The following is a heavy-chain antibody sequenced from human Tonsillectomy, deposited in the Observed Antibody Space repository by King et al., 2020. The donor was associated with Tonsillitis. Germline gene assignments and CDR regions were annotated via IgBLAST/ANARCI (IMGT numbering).Heavy chain of an antibody. Sequence: VQLVESGGGVVQPGRSLRLSCAASGFTFSHYTMHWVRPAPGKGLEWVAVISYDGSKKNYPDSVKGRFTISRDNSEDTLYLQMDSLRAEDTAVYYCAHANYDDSTYFDDWGQGTLVTVSS. J-gene: IGHJ4*02. V-gene: IGHV3-30*01. D-gene: IGHD3-22*01. CDR2: ISYDGSKK. CDR1: GFTFSHYT. CDR3: AHANYDDSTYFDD.